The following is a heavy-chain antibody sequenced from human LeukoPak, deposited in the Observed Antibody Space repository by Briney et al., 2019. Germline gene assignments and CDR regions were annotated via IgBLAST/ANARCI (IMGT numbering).Heavy chain of an antibody. CDR3: ALSTLVVVTAPDDY. D-gene: IGHD2-21*02. J-gene: IGHJ4*02. V-gene: IGHV3-23*01. CDR2: ISGSGGDT. CDR1: GFIFSDYY. Sequence: GGSLRLSCAASGFIFSDYYMNWIRQAPGRGLEWVSSISGSGGDTYYADSVKGRFTISRDNSKNMLYLRMNSLRAEDTAIYYCALSTLVVVTAPDDYWGQGTLVTVSS.